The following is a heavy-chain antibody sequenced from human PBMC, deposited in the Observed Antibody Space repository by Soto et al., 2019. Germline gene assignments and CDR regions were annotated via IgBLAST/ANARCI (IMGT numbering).Heavy chain of an antibody. Sequence: QVQVVESGGGLVKPGGSLRLSCAASGFTFSDFYMTWIRQAPGRGLEWVSSISSDGTTISYADSVKGRFTISRDNAKNSLCLQMNSLRAEDTAVYYCTRGSTYGRYWGQGTLVTVSS. CDR1: GFTFSDFY. CDR3: TRGSTYGRY. D-gene: IGHD3-10*01. V-gene: IGHV3-11*01. J-gene: IGHJ4*02. CDR2: ISSDGTTI.